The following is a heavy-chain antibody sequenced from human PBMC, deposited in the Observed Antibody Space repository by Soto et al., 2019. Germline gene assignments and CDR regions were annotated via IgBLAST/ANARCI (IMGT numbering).Heavy chain of an antibody. V-gene: IGHV3-15*01. CDR3: TTTLGYCSTSCP. Sequence: EVQLVESGGGLVKPGKSLRLSCVASGFTFSNAWMNWVRQGPGKGLEWVGRIKSNAYGATTDYAAPVKGRFTISRDDSRDTLYLQMNSLKTEDTAVYYCTTTLGYCSTSCPWGQGSLVTVSS. J-gene: IGHJ5*02. CDR1: GFTFSNAW. CDR2: IKSNAYGATT. D-gene: IGHD2-2*01.